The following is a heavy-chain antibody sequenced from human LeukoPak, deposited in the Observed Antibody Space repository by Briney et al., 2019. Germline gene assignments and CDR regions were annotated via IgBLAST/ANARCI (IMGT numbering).Heavy chain of an antibody. V-gene: IGHV1-46*01. CDR2: INPSGGST. CDR1: GYTFTIYY. J-gene: IGHJ3*02. Sequence: ASVKVSCKASGYTFTIYYIHWVRQAPGQGLEWMGIINPSGGSTSYAQKFQGRVTMTRDTSTSTVYMELSSLRSEDTAVYYCARVWENYSDRSGYDAFDIWGQGTMVTVSS. CDR3: ARVWENYSDRSGYDAFDI. D-gene: IGHD3-22*01.